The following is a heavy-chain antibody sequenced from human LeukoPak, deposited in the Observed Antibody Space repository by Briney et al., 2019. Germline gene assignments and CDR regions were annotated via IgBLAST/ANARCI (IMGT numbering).Heavy chain of an antibody. D-gene: IGHD2-21*02. Sequence: PSETLSLTCAVYGGSFNGYYWSWIRQPPGKGLEWIGEINHSGSTNYNPSLKSRVTISVDTSKNQFSLKLSSVTAADTAVYYCARGRGSYCGGDCYSGFWFDPWGQGTLVTVSS. V-gene: IGHV4-34*01. CDR1: GGSFNGYY. J-gene: IGHJ5*02. CDR3: ARGRGSYCGGDCYSGFWFDP. CDR2: INHSGST.